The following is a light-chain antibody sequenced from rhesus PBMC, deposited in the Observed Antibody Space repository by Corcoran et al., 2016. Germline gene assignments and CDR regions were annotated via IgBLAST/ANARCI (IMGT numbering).Light chain of an antibody. V-gene: IGKV3-24*04. CDR2: GAS. Sequence: EVVMTQSPATLAVSPGERATLSCRTSQSISGSLAWYQHKPGQAPRRLIYGASSRANDIPDRFSGSGCGTEFTLTISSLEPEDVGVYFCLQSSNWPYTFGQGTKVEIK. J-gene: IGKJ2*01. CDR3: LQSSNWPYT. CDR1: QSISGS.